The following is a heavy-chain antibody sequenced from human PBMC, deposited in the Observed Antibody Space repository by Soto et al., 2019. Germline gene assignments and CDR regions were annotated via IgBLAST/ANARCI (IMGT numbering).Heavy chain of an antibody. Sequence: GGSLRLSCAASGFVFDDYGMHWVRQAPGKGLEWVSSISWNSGTTEYADSVKGRFSISRDNAKNSLYLQMNSLRAGDTALYYCAKGDKAHNCSSTGCRNAFDIWGQGTIVTVSS. V-gene: IGHV3-9*01. CDR2: ISWNSGTT. CDR3: AKGDKAHNCSSTGCRNAFDI. D-gene: IGHD2-2*01. CDR1: GFVFDDYG. J-gene: IGHJ3*02.